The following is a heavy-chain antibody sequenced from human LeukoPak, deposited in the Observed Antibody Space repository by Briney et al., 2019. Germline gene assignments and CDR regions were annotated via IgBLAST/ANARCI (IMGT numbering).Heavy chain of an antibody. CDR2: TYYRSQQWHS. Sequence: SQTLSLTCAISGDSVSSNGASWNWIRQSPSRGLEWLGRTYYRSQQWHSDYAPSVKGRITLNPDTSKNQFSLQLNSMTPEDAAVYYCGRETDLGVVTNWGQGTLVTVSS. V-gene: IGHV6-1*01. CDR1: GDSVSSNGAS. J-gene: IGHJ4*02. CDR3: GRETDLGVVTN. D-gene: IGHD3-3*01.